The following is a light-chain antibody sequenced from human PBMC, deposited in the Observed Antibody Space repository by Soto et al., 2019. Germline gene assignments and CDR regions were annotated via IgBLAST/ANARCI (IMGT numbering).Light chain of an antibody. V-gene: IGKV1-39*02. CDR2: AAS. Sequence: DMQMTQSPSSLSASVGDRFTIPCRASQSISSYLNWYQQKPGKAPKIMIYAASTLQSGVPSRFSGSGSGTDCTLTISSLQPEDVATYYCLLDFRYFWAFGQGTKVDIK. J-gene: IGKJ1*01. CDR3: LLDFRYFWA. CDR1: QSISSY.